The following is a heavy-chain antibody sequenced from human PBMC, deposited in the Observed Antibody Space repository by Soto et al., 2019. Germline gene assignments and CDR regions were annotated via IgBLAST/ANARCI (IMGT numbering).Heavy chain of an antibody. CDR2: IYPVDSDT. Sequence: ASLKISCKGCGYNFATDWIGWVRQMPGKGLEWMGIIYPVDSDTRYSPSFQGQVTISADKSISTAYLQWSSLKASDTATYYCARYWHSYSLNYYRGMDVWGQGATVTVSS. D-gene: IGHD5-18*01. CDR1: GYNFATDW. V-gene: IGHV5-51*01. CDR3: ARYWHSYSLNYYRGMDV. J-gene: IGHJ6*02.